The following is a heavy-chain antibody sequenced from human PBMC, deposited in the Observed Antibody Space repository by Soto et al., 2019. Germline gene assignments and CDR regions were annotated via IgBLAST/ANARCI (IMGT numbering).Heavy chain of an antibody. CDR3: ARGRGYCGGTKCYLDY. V-gene: IGHV4-61*05. D-gene: IGHD2-21*01. CDR2: TYHSGST. J-gene: IGHJ4*02. Sequence: SETLSLTCGVSGDTISTGVYSWAWIRQPPGKGLEWIGYTYHSGSTNYNPSLKSRVTISVDRSKNPLYLQMNSLRDDDTAVYYCARGRGYCGGTKCYLDYWGQGDLVTVS. CDR1: GDTISTGVYS.